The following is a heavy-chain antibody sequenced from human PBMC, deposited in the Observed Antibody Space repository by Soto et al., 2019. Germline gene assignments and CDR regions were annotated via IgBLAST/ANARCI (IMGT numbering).Heavy chain of an antibody. CDR3: ARVGWVTTVVTSRFDY. CDR1: GGTFSSYA. CDR2: IIPIFGTA. Sequence: QVQLVQSGAEVKKPGSSVKVSCKASGGTFSSYAISWVRQAPGQGLEWMGGIIPIFGTANYAQKVQGRVTITADESTSTAYMGLSSLRSEDTAVYYCARVGWVTTVVTSRFDYWGQGTLVTVSS. J-gene: IGHJ4*02. D-gene: IGHD4-17*01. V-gene: IGHV1-69*01.